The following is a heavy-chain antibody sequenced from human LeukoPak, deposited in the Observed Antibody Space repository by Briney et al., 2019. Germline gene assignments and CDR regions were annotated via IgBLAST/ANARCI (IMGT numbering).Heavy chain of an antibody. CDR1: GYTFTSYG. CDR2: ISSYNGRP. V-gene: IGHV1-18*01. CDR3: ARVLWFGEFDFDY. J-gene: IGHJ4*02. Sequence: ASVRVSCKASGYTFTSYGISWVRQAPGQGLEWMGWISSYNGRPSYAQKLQGRGTMTTDTSTSTAYMELRSLRSDDTALYYCARVLWFGEFDFDYWGQGTLVTVSS. D-gene: IGHD3-10*01.